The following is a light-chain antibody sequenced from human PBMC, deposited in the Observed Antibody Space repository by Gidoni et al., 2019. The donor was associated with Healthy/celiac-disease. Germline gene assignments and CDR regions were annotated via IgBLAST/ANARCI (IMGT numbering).Light chain of an antibody. CDR1: QSISSH. CDR3: QQSYSTSCS. Sequence: IQMTQPPSSLSASVGDRLTITCRASQSISSHSKWYQQKPGKAPKLLIYAASSLQSGVPARFSGSGSGTEFTLTISSLQPEDFATYYCQQSYSTSCSFGQGTKLEIK. V-gene: IGKV1-39*01. J-gene: IGKJ2*04. CDR2: AAS.